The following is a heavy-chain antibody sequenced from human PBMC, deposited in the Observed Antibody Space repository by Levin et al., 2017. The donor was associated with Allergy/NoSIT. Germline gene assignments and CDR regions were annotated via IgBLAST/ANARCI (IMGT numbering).Heavy chain of an antibody. Sequence: PSETLSLTCAVYGGSFSGYYWSWIRQPPGKGLEWIGEINHSGSTNYNPSLKSRVTISVDTSKNQFSLKLSSVTAADTAVYYCERPLRSGSYYNGLDYWGQGTLVTVSS. D-gene: IGHD3-10*01. CDR2: INHSGST. J-gene: IGHJ4*02. CDR3: ERPLRSGSYYNGLDY. V-gene: IGHV4-34*01. CDR1: GGSFSGYY.